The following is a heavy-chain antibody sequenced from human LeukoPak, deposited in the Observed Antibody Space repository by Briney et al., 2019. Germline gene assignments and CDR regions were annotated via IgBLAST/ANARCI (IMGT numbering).Heavy chain of an antibody. V-gene: IGHV4-38-2*02. CDR1: GYSISSGYY. CDR3: ARGYRGDFGVVIKFDP. CDR2: IYHSGST. Sequence: SQTLPLTCTVSGYSISSGYYWGWIRRPPGKGLEWIGSIYHSGSTYYNPSLKSRVTISVDASKNQFSLKLSSVTAADTAVYYRARGYRGDFGVVIKFDPWGQGTLVTVSS. J-gene: IGHJ5*02. D-gene: IGHD3-3*01.